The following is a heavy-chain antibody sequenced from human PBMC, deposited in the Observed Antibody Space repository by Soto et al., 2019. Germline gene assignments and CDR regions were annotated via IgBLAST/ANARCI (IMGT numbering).Heavy chain of an antibody. D-gene: IGHD4-4*01. CDR1: GYTFTIYD. J-gene: IGHJ4*02. CDR3: AREHANYALDY. V-gene: IGHV1-8*01. Sequence: ASVKVSCKASGYTFTIYDINWVRQATGQGLEWMGWMNPNSGNTVYAQKFQGRVTMTRNTSISTAYMELSSLRSEDTAVYYCAREHANYALDYWGQGTLVTVSS. CDR2: MNPNSGNT.